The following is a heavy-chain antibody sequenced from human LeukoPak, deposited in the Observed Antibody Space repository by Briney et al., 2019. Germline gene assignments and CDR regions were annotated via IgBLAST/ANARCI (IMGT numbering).Heavy chain of an antibody. CDR3: ARSYYYDYRQIDY. Sequence: SETLSLTCTVSGDTISTSSYYWGWIRQPPGKGLEWLGSIYYSGSTYYNPSLKSRVTISVDTSKNQFSLNLYSVTAADTAVFYCARSYYYDYRQIDYWGQGTLVTVSS. CDR1: GDTISTSSYY. D-gene: IGHD3-22*01. CDR2: IYYSGST. J-gene: IGHJ4*02. V-gene: IGHV4-39*01.